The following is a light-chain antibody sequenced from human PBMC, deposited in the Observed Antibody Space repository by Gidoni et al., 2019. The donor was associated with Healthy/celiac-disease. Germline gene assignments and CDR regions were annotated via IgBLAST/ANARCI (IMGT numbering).Light chain of an antibody. CDR1: QGISSY. V-gene: IGKV1-9*01. CDR2: AAS. Sequence: IQLTQSPSSLSASVGDRVTITCRASQGISSYLAWYQQKPGKAPKLLIYAASTLQSGVPSRFSGGGSGTGFTLTISSLQPEDFAACYCQQFNSYTITFGQGTRREIK. J-gene: IGKJ5*01. CDR3: QQFNSYTIT.